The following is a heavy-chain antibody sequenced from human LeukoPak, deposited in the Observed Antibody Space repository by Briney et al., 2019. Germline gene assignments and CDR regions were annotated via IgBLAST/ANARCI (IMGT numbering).Heavy chain of an antibody. CDR2: IIPILGIA. J-gene: IGHJ4*02. CDR1: GGTFSTYS. Sequence: SVKVSCKASGGTFSTYSFNWVLQAPGQGLEWMGRIIPILGIANYAQKFQGRVTTTADKSASTPYMDLSSLRSEDTAVYYCARAGQLSTGAYFDYWGQGTLVTVSS. D-gene: IGHD6-6*01. V-gene: IGHV1-69*02. CDR3: ARAGQLSTGAYFDY.